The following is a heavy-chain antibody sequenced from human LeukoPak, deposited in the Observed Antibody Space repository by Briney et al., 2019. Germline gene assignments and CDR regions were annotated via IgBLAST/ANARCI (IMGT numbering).Heavy chain of an antibody. CDR1: GGSFSGYY. CDR2: INHSGGT. J-gene: IGHJ6*02. Sequence: SETLSLTCAVYGGSFSGYYWSWIRQPPGKGLEWIGEINHSGGTNYNPSLKSRVTISVDTSKNQFSLKLSSVTAADTAVYYCASLAFYYGMDVWGQGTTVTVSS. CDR3: ASLAFYYGMDV. V-gene: IGHV4-34*01.